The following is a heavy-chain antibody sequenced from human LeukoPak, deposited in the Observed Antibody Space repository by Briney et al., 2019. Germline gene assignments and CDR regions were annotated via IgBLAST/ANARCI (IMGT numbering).Heavy chain of an antibody. Sequence: SQTLSLTCAISGDSVSSNSAAWNWIRQSPSRGLEWLGRTYYRSKWYNDYAVSVKSRITINPDTSKNQFSLQLNSVTPEDTAVYYCARESPPLGYSGYDPGTDAFDIWGQGTMVTVSS. CDR1: GDSVSSNSAA. CDR3: ARESPPLGYSGYDPGTDAFDI. D-gene: IGHD5-12*01. J-gene: IGHJ3*02. CDR2: TYYRSKWYN. V-gene: IGHV6-1*01.